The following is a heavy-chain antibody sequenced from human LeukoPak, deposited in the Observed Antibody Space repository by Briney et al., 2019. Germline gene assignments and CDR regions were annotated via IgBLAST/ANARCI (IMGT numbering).Heavy chain of an antibody. V-gene: IGHV3-11*01. Sequence: GSLRLSCAASGFTFSDYYMNWIRQAPGKGLEWVSYISNGGSTIYYADSVKGRFTISRDNAENSVYLQMNSLRAEDTAVYYCARKRGYDFWSGSSDAFDIWGQGTMVTVSS. J-gene: IGHJ3*02. CDR2: ISNGGSTI. CDR3: ARKRGYDFWSGSSDAFDI. CDR1: GFTFSDYY. D-gene: IGHD3-3*01.